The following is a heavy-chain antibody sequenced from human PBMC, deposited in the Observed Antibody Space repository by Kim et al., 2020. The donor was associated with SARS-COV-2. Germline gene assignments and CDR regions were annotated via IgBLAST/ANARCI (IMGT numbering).Heavy chain of an antibody. CDR3: TTEYNCGGDCYSGY. D-gene: IGHD2-21*02. J-gene: IGHJ4*02. Sequence: AAPVKGRFTISRDGSKNTLYLQMNSLKTENTAVYYCTTEYNCGGDCYSGYWGQGTLVTVSS. V-gene: IGHV3-15*01.